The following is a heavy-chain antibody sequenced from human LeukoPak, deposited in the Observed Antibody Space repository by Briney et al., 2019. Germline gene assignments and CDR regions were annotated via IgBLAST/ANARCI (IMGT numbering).Heavy chain of an antibody. CDR1: GLTVSSYA. D-gene: IGHD3-10*01. CDR2: IIGSAANT. Sequence: GGSLRLSCGASGLTVSSYAMSWVRQAPGKGLVWVSTIIGSAANTYYADSVKGRFTISRDDSKNTVYLQMNSLRAEDTAVYSCAKYTSGTSYRGLDQWGHGTLVTVSS. V-gene: IGHV3-23*01. CDR3: AKYTSGTSYRGLDQ. J-gene: IGHJ4*01.